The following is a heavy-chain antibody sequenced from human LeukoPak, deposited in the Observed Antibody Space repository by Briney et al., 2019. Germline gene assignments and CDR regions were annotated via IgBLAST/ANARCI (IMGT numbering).Heavy chain of an antibody. CDR2: IGNGGSI. J-gene: IGHJ4*02. CDR3: ARDFRYGSGFDY. Sequence: GGSLTLSCVASVLPLSNYDEQWAPRAPGGGVQYVAGIGNGGSIDYANSVKGRFTISRDNSKNTLYLQMGSLRPEDMAVYYCARDFRYGSGFDYWGQGTLVTVSS. V-gene: IGHV3-64*01. CDR1: VLPLSNYD. D-gene: IGHD5-18*01.